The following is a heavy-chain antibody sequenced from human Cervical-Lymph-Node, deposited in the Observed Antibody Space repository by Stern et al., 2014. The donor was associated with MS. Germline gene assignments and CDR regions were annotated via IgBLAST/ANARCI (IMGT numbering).Heavy chain of an antibody. D-gene: IGHD2-15*01. CDR1: GETFSTHA. CDR2: IIPILDTT. J-gene: IGHJ4*02. V-gene: IGHV1-69*11. Sequence: VQLVESGAEVKKPGSSVKVSCKSSGETFSTHAISWVRQAPGQGLERMGRIIPILDTTDYAQKFQGRLTIDADESTNTAYMELSSLTPDDTAVYYCAREKSDCSGGSCFSSLDYWGQGTLVTVSS. CDR3: AREKSDCSGGSCFSSLDY.